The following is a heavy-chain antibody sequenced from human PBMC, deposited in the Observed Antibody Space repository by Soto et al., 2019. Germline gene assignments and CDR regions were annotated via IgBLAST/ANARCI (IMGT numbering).Heavy chain of an antibody. CDR3: GRRPKAMVVANY. Sequence: XETLSLTCSVYGGSFSDDYWSWIRQSPGKGLDWIGEINHSGSTNYNPSLKSRVTISVDTSKKQVSLNLTSVTAADTAVYYCGRRPKAMVVANYSGQGTPVTVSS. J-gene: IGHJ4*02. CDR2: INHSGST. D-gene: IGHD2-21*01. V-gene: IGHV4-34*01. CDR1: GGSFSDDY.